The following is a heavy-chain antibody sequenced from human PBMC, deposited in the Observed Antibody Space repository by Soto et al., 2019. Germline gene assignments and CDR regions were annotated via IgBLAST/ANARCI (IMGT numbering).Heavy chain of an antibody. J-gene: IGHJ3*02. Sequence: QVQLQESGPGLVKPSQTLSLTCTVSGGSISSGDYYWSWIRQPPGKGLEWIGYIYYSGRIYYSPSLKSRIIISVDTSKDQFSLELTSVTAADTAVYYCARGVNYESGGIDTFDIWGQGTMVTVSS. CDR3: ARGVNYESGGIDTFDI. D-gene: IGHD2-15*01. CDR2: IYYSGRI. V-gene: IGHV4-30-4*01. CDR1: GGSISSGDYY.